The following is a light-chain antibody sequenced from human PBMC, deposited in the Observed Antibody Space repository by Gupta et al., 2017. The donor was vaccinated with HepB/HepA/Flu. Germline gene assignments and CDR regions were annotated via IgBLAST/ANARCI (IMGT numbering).Light chain of an antibody. CDR1: SSDVGGYEY. J-gene: IGLJ3*02. CDR3: CSYAGGYTWV. V-gene: IGLV2-11*03. CDR2: DVH. Sequence: TIACTGTSSDVGGYEYVSWYQQHPGKAPKRMIYDVHKRPSGVPDRFSGSKSGNTASLTISGLQAEDEADYYCCSYAGGYTWVFGGGTKLTVL.